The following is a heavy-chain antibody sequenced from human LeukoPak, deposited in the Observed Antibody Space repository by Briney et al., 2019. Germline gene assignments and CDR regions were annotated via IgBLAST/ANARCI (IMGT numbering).Heavy chain of an antibody. D-gene: IGHD4-17*01. CDR1: GGSISSYY. J-gene: IGHJ4*02. Sequence: SETLSLTCTVSGGSISSYYWSWIRQPPGKGLEWIGYIYYSGSTNYNPSLKSRVTILVDTSKNQFSLKLSSVTAADTAVYYCARVHYGDYVYFDYWGQGTLVTVSS. V-gene: IGHV4-59*01. CDR3: ARVHYGDYVYFDY. CDR2: IYYSGST.